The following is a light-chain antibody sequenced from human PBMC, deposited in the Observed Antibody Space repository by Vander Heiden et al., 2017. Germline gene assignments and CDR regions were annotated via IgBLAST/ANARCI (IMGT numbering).Light chain of an antibody. J-gene: IGKJ4*01. V-gene: IGKV1-5*03. CDR2: KAS. CDR3: QQDYSYPLT. CDR1: QSISSW. Sequence: DIQMTQSPSTLSASVGDRVTITCRASQSISSWLAWYQQKPGKAPKLLIYKASSLESGVPSRFSASGSGTEFTLTISSLQPDDFATYYCQQDYSYPLTFGGGTKVEIK.